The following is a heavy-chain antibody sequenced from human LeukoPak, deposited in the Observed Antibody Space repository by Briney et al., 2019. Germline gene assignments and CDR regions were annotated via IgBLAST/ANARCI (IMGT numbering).Heavy chain of an antibody. J-gene: IGHJ4*02. V-gene: IGHV3-23*01. CDR1: GFTFSSYA. D-gene: IGHD1-26*01. CDR2: ISGSGGST. Sequence: GGSLRLSCAASGFTFSSYAMSWVRQAPGKGLEWVSAISGSGGSTYYADSVKGRFTISRDNSKNTLYLQMNSLRAEDTAVYYCARVKRGSYYYFDYWGQGTLVTVSS. CDR3: ARVKRGSYYYFDY.